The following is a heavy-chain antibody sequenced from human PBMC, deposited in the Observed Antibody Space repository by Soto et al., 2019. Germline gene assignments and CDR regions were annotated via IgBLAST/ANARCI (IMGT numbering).Heavy chain of an antibody. J-gene: IGHJ4*02. CDR1: GYTFTTYA. CDR2: INAGNGNT. Sequence: ASVKVSCKASGYTFTTYAIHWVRQAPGQRLEWMGWINAGNGNTKYSQKFQGRVTITRDTSASTAYMELTSLRSEDTAVYYCAMSTFDFWGQGTLVTVSS. CDR3: AMSTFDF. V-gene: IGHV1-3*01.